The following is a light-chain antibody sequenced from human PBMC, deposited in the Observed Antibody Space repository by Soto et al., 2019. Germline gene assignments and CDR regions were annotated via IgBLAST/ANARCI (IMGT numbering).Light chain of an antibody. Sequence: QSVLTQPPSVSATPGQKVTISCSGSSSNIGSNLLSWYQHVPGTAPKLLIYDNDKRPSGISDRFSASKSDTSATLGITGLQTGDEADYYCATWDSSLSAWLFGGGIKLTVL. V-gene: IGLV1-51*01. CDR2: DND. CDR3: ATWDSSLSAWL. CDR1: SSNIGSNL. J-gene: IGLJ3*02.